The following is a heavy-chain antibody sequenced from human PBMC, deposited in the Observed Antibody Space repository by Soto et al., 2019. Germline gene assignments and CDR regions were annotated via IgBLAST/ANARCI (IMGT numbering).Heavy chain of an antibody. CDR2: INPKSGAT. CDR3: ARALVRFWEWVPESYYYNMDI. CDR1: GHSFSAYD. D-gene: IGHD3-3*01. J-gene: IGHJ6*04. V-gene: IGHV1-2*02. Sequence: GASVRVSCKASGHSFSAYDMHWVRQAPVRGLEWMVWINPKSGATNYAQKFQGRVTMTRDTSITTAYLELSSLRYDDTAVYYCARALVRFWEWVPESYYYNMDICGKGTMLTASS.